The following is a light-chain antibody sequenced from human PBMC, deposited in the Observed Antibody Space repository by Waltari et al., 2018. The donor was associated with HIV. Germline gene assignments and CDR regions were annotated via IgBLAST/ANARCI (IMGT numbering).Light chain of an antibody. J-gene: IGLJ3*02. V-gene: IGLV2-14*01. Sequence: HSALTQPASVSGSPGQSITISCTGPTSDISDFNFVSLYQQSPGRAPKLIIFEVYSRPSGISDRFSGSKSGVTASLTISALRAEDEADYFCSSYSARGFVVFGGGTKVTVL. CDR1: TSDISDFNF. CDR3: SSYSARGFVV. CDR2: EVY.